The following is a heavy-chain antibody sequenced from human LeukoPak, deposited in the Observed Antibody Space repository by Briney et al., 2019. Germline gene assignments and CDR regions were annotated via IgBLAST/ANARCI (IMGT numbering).Heavy chain of an antibody. CDR3: TRGQVTSVTRLAAFDI. Sequence: GGSLRLSCAASGFTFSNYWMSWVRQAPGKGLEWVANIKQDGSAKYYADSVKGRFTTSRDNAKNSQSLQMNSLGAQDTAVYYCTRGQVTSVTRLAAFDIWGQGTLVTVSS. D-gene: IGHD4-17*01. J-gene: IGHJ3*02. CDR1: GFTFSNYW. CDR2: IKQDGSAK. V-gene: IGHV3-7*04.